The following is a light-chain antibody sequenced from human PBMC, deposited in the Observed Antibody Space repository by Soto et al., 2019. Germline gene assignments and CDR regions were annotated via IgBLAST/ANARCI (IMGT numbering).Light chain of an antibody. Sequence: DIQMTQSPSSLSASVGDRVTITCQASQDISNYLNWYQQKPGKAPKLLIYDASNLETGVPSRFSRSGSGTDFTFTISSLQPEDIATYSCQQYDHLPFVVVQGTKLEIK. CDR2: DAS. V-gene: IGKV1-33*01. J-gene: IGKJ2*01. CDR3: QQYDHLPFV. CDR1: QDISNY.